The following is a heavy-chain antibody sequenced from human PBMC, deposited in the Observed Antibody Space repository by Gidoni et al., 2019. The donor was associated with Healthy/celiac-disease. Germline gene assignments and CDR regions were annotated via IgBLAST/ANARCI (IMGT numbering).Heavy chain of an antibody. CDR2: IYYSGST. Sequence: QVQLQESGPGLVKPSETLSLTCPVSGGSISSYYWSWIRQPPGKGLEWIGYIYYSGSTNYNPSLKSRVTISVDTSKNQFSLKLSSVTAADTAVYYCARENGLGDAFDIWGQGTMVTVSS. J-gene: IGHJ3*02. D-gene: IGHD4-17*01. V-gene: IGHV4-59*01. CDR1: GGSISSYY. CDR3: ARENGLGDAFDI.